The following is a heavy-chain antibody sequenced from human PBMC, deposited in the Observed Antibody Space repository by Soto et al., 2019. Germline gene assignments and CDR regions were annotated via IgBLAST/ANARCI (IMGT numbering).Heavy chain of an antibody. Sequence: QVQLVQSGAEVKKPGASVKVSCKASGYTFTSYAIHWVRQAPGQRLEWMGWINAGNGNTKYSQKFQGRVTITRDTSGSTAYMERRSLRSEHTAVYYWARVGEEVLWFGEFAWFDPWGQGTLVTVSS. CDR3: ARVGEEVLWFGEFAWFDP. J-gene: IGHJ5*02. CDR2: INAGNGNT. V-gene: IGHV1-3*01. D-gene: IGHD3-10*01. CDR1: GYTFTSYA.